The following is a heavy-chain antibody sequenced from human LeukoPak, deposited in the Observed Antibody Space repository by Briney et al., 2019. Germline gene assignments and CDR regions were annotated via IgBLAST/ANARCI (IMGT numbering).Heavy chain of an antibody. CDR2: ISYDGSNK. D-gene: IGHD4-23*01. V-gene: IGHV3-30-3*01. CDR1: GFTFSSYA. J-gene: IGHJ4*02. Sequence: GGSLRLSCAASGFTFSSYAMSWVRQAPGKGLEWVAVISYDGSNKYYADSVKGRFTISRDNSKNTLYLQMNSLRAEDTAVYYCARDPGYGGNSKGIDYWGQGTLVTVSS. CDR3: ARDPGYGGNSKGIDY.